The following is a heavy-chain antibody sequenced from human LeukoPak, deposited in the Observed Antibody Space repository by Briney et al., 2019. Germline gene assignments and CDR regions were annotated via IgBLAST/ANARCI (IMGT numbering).Heavy chain of an antibody. CDR3: ARDSGSYDWFDP. CDR1: GGTFSSYA. J-gene: IGHJ5*02. D-gene: IGHD1-26*01. Sequence: SVKVSCKASGGTFSSYAISWVRQAPGQGLEWMGGIIPIFGTANYAQKFQGRVTITADKSTSTAYMELSSLRSEDTAVYYCARDSGSYDWFDPWGQGTLVTVSS. CDR2: IIPIFGTA. V-gene: IGHV1-69*06.